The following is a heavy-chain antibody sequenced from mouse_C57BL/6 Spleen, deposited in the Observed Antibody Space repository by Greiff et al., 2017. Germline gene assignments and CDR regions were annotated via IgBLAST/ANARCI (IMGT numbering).Heavy chain of an antibody. CDR2: IDPNSGGT. CDR3: ARGDYGYDGGFDY. J-gene: IGHJ2*01. V-gene: IGHV1-72*01. D-gene: IGHD2-2*01. Sequence: QVQLQQPGAELVKPGASVKLSCKASGYTFTSYWMHWVKQRPGRGLVWIGRIDPNSGGTKYNEKFKSKATLTVDKPSSTAYMQLSSLKSEDSAVYYSARGDYGYDGGFDYWGQGTTLTVSS. CDR1: GYTFTSYW.